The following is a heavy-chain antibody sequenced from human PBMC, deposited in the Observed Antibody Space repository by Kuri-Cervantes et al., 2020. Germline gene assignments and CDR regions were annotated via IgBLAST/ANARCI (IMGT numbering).Heavy chain of an antibody. Sequence: SETLSLTCTVSGDSISSGDYYWSWIRQPPGKGLEWIGYIYYSGSTYYNPSLKSRVTISVDTSKNQFSLKLSSVTAADTAVYYCARLIPNYDFWSGYYWGAYYFDYWGQGTLVTVSS. J-gene: IGHJ4*02. D-gene: IGHD3-3*01. V-gene: IGHV4-39*01. CDR3: ARLIPNYDFWSGYYWGAYYFDY. CDR1: GDSISSGDYY. CDR2: IYYSGST.